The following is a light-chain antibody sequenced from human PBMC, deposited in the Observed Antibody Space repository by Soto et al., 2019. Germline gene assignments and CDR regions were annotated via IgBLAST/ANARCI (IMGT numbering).Light chain of an antibody. CDR2: KAS. J-gene: IGKJ1*01. CDR1: QTISSW. CDR3: QQSYSTTWT. Sequence: DIQMTQSPSTLSGSVGDRVTITCRASQTISSWLAWYQQKPGKAPKLLIYKASTLKSGVPSRFSGSGSGTEFTLTISSLQPDDFATYSCQQSYSTTWTFGQGTKVEIQ. V-gene: IGKV1-5*03.